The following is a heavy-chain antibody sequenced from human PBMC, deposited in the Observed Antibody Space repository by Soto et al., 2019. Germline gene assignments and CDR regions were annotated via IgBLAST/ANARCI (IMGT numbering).Heavy chain of an antibody. V-gene: IGHV4-30-4*01. J-gene: IGHJ4*02. CDR1: GGSISSGDYY. CDR2: IYYSGST. Sequence: QVQLQESAPGLVKPSQTLSLTCTVSGGSISSGDYYWSWIRQPPGKGLEWIGYIYYSGSTYYNPSRKSRVTISVETSKNQFTLKLSSVAAADPAVYYCTSRKSSPYLAYWARVTLVTVS. D-gene: IGHD3-10*01. CDR3: TSRKSSPYLAY.